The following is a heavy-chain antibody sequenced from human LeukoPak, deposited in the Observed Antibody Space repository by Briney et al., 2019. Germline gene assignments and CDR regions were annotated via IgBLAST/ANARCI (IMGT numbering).Heavy chain of an antibody. D-gene: IGHD3-16*01. J-gene: IGHJ4*02. CDR1: GGSISSGDYY. CDR3: ARLFSVITFGGVPTTGEFDY. CDR2: IYYSGST. V-gene: IGHV4-30-4*01. Sequence: PSETLSLTCTVSGGSISSGDYYWSWIRQPPGKGLEWIGYIYYSGSTYHNPSLKSRVTISVDTSKNQFSLKLSSVTAADTAVYYCARLFSVITFGGVPTTGEFDYWGQGTLVTVSS.